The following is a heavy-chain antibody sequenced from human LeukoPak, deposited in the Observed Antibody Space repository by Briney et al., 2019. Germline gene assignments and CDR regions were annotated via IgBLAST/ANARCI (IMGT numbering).Heavy chain of an antibody. CDR2: INHSGST. D-gene: IGHD3-10*01. CDR3: ARGRVVRGVMTWFDP. CDR1: GGSFSGYY. V-gene: IGHV4-34*01. J-gene: IGHJ5*02. Sequence: SETLSLTCAVYGGSFSGYYWSWIRQPPGKGLEWIGEINHSGSTNYNPSLKSRVTISVDTSKNQFSLKLRSVAAADTAVYYCARGRVVRGVMTWFDPWGQGTLVTVSS.